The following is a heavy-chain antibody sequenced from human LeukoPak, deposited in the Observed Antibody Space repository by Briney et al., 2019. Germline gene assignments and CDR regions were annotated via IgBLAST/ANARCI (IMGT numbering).Heavy chain of an antibody. CDR2: INPNSGGT. D-gene: IGHD2-8*01. J-gene: IGHJ3*02. Sequence: GASVKVSCKASGFTFTGYDMHWVRQAPGQGLEWMGWINPNSGGTNYAQKFQGRVTMTRDTSISTAYMELSRLRADDTAVYYCARDNGQLAEEEAFDIWGQGTMVTVSS. CDR3: ARDNGQLAEEEAFDI. V-gene: IGHV1-2*02. CDR1: GFTFTGYD.